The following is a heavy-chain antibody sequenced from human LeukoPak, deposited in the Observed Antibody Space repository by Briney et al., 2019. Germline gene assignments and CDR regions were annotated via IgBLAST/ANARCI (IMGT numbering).Heavy chain of an antibody. CDR2: ISWNSGSI. J-gene: IGHJ6*02. CDR1: GFTFDDYA. V-gene: IGHV3-9*01. CDR3: AKDIGYYYYGMDV. D-gene: IGHD3-16*01. Sequence: GRSLRLSCAASGFTFDDYAMHWVRQAPGKGLEWVSGISWNSGSIGYADSVKGRFTISRDNAKNSLYLQMNSLRAEDTALYYCAKDIGYYYYGMDVWAKGPRSPSP.